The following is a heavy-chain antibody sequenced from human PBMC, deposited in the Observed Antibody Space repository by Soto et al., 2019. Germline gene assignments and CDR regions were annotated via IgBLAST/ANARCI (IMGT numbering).Heavy chain of an antibody. CDR1: GGSISSYY. CDR3: ERGTGFYYYYGMDV. D-gene: IGHD2-8*02. V-gene: IGHV4-4*07. Sequence: SETLSLTCTVSGGSISSYYWSWILQPAGKGLEWIGRIYTSGSTNYNPSLKSRVTMSVDTSKNQFSLKLSSVTAADTAVYYCERGTGFYYYYGMDVWGQGTRVTVSS. CDR2: IYTSGST. J-gene: IGHJ6*02.